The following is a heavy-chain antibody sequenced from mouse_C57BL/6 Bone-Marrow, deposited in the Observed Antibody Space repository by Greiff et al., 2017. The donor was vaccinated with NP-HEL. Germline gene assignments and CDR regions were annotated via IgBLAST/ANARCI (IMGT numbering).Heavy chain of an antibody. D-gene: IGHD2-1*01. CDR1: GFTFSSYA. Sequence: EVQVVESGGGLVKPGGSLKLSCAASGFTFSSYAMSWVRQTPEKRLEWVATISDGGSYTYYPDNVKGRFTISRDNAKNNLYLQMSHLKSEDTAMYYCARGFYYGLNYWGQGTTLTVSS. J-gene: IGHJ2*01. V-gene: IGHV5-4*01. CDR3: ARGFYYGLNY. CDR2: ISDGGSYT.